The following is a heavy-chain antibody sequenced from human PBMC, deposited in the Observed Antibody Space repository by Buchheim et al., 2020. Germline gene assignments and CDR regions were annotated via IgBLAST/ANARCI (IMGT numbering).Heavy chain of an antibody. CDR3: ASRRDGYNYVPGFDY. J-gene: IGHJ4*02. D-gene: IGHD5-24*01. CDR2: IKQDGSEK. V-gene: IGHV3-7*01. Sequence: EVQLVESGGGLVQPGGSLRLSCAASGFSFSSYWMSWVRQAPGKGLEWVANIKQDGSEKYYVDSVKGRFTISRDNAKNSLYLQMNSLRAEDTAVYYCASRRDGYNYVPGFDYWGQGTL. CDR1: GFSFSSYW.